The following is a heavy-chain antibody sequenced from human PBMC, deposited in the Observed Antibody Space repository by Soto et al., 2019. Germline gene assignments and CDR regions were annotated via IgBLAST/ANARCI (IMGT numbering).Heavy chain of an antibody. Sequence: SETLSLTCAVYGGSFSGYYWSWIRQPPGKGLEWIGEISHSGSTNYNPPLKSRVTILVDTTKNQFSLKVTSVTAADTAVYYCVRRGLLRFEYWGQGILVTVSS. CDR3: VRRGLLRFEY. D-gene: IGHD2-15*01. CDR2: ISHSGST. J-gene: IGHJ4*02. V-gene: IGHV4-34*01. CDR1: GGSFSGYY.